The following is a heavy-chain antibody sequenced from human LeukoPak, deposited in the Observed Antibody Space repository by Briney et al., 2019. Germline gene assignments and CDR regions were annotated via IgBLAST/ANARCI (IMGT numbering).Heavy chain of an antibody. J-gene: IGHJ4*02. CDR2: INSDGSST. D-gene: IGHD1-1*01. Sequence: GGSLRLSCAASGFSFSSYWMHWARQGPGKGLVWVSGINSDGSSTSYADSVKGRFTISRDNAKNTLYLQMNSLRAEDTAVYYCTRDLENSWGQGTLVTVSS. CDR3: TRDLENS. CDR1: GFSFSSYW. V-gene: IGHV3-74*01.